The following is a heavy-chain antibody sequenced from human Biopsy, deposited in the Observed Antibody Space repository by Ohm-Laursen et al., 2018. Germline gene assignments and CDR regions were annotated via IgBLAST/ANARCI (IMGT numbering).Heavy chain of an antibody. V-gene: IGHV4-31*01. D-gene: IGHD5-24*01. CDR1: GGSVSSGGFY. CDR2: IYYSGTT. J-gene: IGHJ5*02. CDR3: ARGGNGYNYVTPGTWFDP. Sequence: TLSLTCTVSGGSVSSGGFYWSWIRQHPGKGLEWIGYIYYSGTTYYNPSLKSLVTISVDTSKNQFSLRLRSVTAADTAVYYCARGGNGYNYVTPGTWFDPWGRGTPVTVSS.